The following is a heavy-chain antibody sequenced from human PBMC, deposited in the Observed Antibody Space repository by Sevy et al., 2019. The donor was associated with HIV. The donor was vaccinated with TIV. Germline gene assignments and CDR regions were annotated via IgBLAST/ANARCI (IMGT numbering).Heavy chain of an antibody. CDR3: ARGSPDHYYGMDV. CDR1: GGSISGYY. CDR2: IYYSGRT. Sequence: SETLSLICTVSGGSISGYYRSWIRQPPGKGLEWIGYIYYSGRTNYNPSLKSRVTISVDTSKHQFSLKLSSVTAADTAVYYCARGSPDHYYGMDVWGQGTTVTVSS. V-gene: IGHV4-59*01. J-gene: IGHJ6*02.